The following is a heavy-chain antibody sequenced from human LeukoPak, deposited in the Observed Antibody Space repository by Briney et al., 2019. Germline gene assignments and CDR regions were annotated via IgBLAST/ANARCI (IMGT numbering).Heavy chain of an antibody. CDR2: ISYDGSNK. D-gene: IGHD3-16*02. Sequence: PGGSLRLSCAASGFTFSSYAMHWVRQAPGKGLEWVAVISYDGSNKYYADSVKGRFTISRDNSKNTLYLQMNSLRAEDTAVYYCASTPFYDYVWGSYRYRGLFDNWGQGTPVSVSS. CDR1: GFTFSSYA. J-gene: IGHJ4*02. V-gene: IGHV3-30-3*01. CDR3: ASTPFYDYVWGSYRYRGLFDN.